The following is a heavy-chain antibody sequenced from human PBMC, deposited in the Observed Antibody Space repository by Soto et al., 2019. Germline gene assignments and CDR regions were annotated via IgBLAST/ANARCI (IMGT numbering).Heavy chain of an antibody. J-gene: IGHJ5*02. Sequence: ASVKVSCKASGYTFTSYYMHWVRQAPGQGLEWMGRINPSGGSTSYAQKFQGRVTMTRDTSTSTVYMELSSLRSEDTAVYYCARALHYDFWSGSNNWFDPWGQGTLVTVSS. V-gene: IGHV1-46*01. CDR3: ARALHYDFWSGSNNWFDP. CDR2: INPSGGST. CDR1: GYTFTSYY. D-gene: IGHD3-3*01.